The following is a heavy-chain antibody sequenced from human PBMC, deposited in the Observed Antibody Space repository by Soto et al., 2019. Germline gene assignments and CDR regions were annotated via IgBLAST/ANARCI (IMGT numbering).Heavy chain of an antibody. V-gene: IGHV3-23*01. CDR3: AKDLYVQPPSGWFDP. Sequence: GGSLRLSCAASGFPFSDHAMHRVRQTPGKGLEWVSAITGRGDSTYYADSVKGRFTISRDNSKSTLYLQMMSLRAEDTAVYYCAKDLYVQPPSGWFDPWGQGTVVTVSS. J-gene: IGHJ5*02. CDR1: GFPFSDHA. D-gene: IGHD1-26*01. CDR2: ITGRGDST.